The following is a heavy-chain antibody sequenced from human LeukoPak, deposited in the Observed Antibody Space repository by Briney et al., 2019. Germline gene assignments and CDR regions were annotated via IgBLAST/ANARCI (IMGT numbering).Heavy chain of an antibody. D-gene: IGHD3-22*01. CDR1: GGSISSSEW. J-gene: IGHJ4*02. V-gene: IGHV4-4*02. CDR2: IYHSGST. Sequence: PSGTLSLTCAVSGGSISSSEWWSWVRQPPGKGLEWIREIYHSGSTNYNPSLKSRVTISVDKSKNQFSLNLSSVTAADTAVYYCARDRRYYDSSAFIRGFDYWGQGTLVTVSS. CDR3: ARDRRYYDSSAFIRGFDY.